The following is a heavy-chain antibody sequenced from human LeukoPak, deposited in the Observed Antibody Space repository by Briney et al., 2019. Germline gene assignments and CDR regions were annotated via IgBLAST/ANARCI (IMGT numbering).Heavy chain of an antibody. Sequence: SVKVSCKASGGTFSSYAISWVRQAPGQGLEWMGGIIPISGTANYAQKFQGRVTITADESTSTAYMELSSLRSEDTAVYYCAREGGYSGYDYYYYGMDVWGQGTTVTVSS. CDR2: IIPISGTA. J-gene: IGHJ6*02. D-gene: IGHD5-12*01. CDR3: AREGGYSGYDYYYYGMDV. V-gene: IGHV1-69*13. CDR1: GGTFSSYA.